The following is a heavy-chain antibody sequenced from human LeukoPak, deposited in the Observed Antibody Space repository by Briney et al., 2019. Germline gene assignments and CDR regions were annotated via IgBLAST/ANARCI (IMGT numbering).Heavy chain of an antibody. CDR2: IRYDGSNK. D-gene: IGHD2-15*01. V-gene: IGHV3-33*01. CDR1: GFTFSSYG. CDR3: ARKGTYCSGGSCYSVFDY. Sequence: GSLRLSCAASGFTFSSYGMHWVRQAPGKGREWVAVIRYDGSNKYYADSVKGRFTISRDNSKNTLYLQMNSLRAEDTAVYYCARKGTYCSGGSCYSVFDYWGQGTLVTVSS. J-gene: IGHJ4*02.